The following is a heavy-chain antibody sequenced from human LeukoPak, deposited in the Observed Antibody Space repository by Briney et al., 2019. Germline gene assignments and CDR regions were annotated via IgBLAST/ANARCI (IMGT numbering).Heavy chain of an antibody. CDR2: IYYSGST. CDR3: ARQLAAAGYYFDY. V-gene: IGHV4-31*03. D-gene: IGHD6-13*01. Sequence: TLSLTCTVSGGSISSGGYYWSWIRQHPGKGLEWIGYIYYSGSTNSNPSLRGRVTISVDTSNNQFSLKLSSVTAADTAVYYCARQLAAAGYYFDYWGQGTLVTVSS. CDR1: GGSISSGGYY. J-gene: IGHJ4*02.